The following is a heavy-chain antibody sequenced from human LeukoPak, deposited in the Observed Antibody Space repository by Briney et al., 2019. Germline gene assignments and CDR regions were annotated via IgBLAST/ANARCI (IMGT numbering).Heavy chain of an antibody. CDR2: INPSGGST. V-gene: IGHV1-46*01. D-gene: IGHD6-19*01. CDR3: ARAQYSSGWYALNY. J-gene: IGHJ4*02. Sequence: GAPVKVSCKASGYTFTTHYVYWVRQAPGQGLEWMGTINPSGGSTRYAQRFQGRVTMTRDTSTSTVNMELSSLRSEDTAVYYCARAQYSSGWYALNYWGQGTLVTVSS. CDR1: GYTFTTHY.